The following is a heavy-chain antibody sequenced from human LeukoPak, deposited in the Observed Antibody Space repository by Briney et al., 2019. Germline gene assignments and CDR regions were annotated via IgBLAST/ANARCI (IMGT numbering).Heavy chain of an antibody. J-gene: IGHJ4*02. CDR1: GGSISSSSYY. D-gene: IGHD2-2*03. Sequence: KPSETLSLTCTVSGGSISSSSYYWGWIRQPPGKGLEWIGSIYYSGSTYYNPSLKSRVTISVDTSKNQFSLKLSSVTAADTAVYYCARTGVLDYLYYFDYWGQGTLVTVSS. V-gene: IGHV4-39*07. CDR2: IYYSGST. CDR3: ARTGVLDYLYYFDY.